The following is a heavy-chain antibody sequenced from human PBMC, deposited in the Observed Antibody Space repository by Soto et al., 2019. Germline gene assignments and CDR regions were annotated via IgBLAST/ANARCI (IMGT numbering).Heavy chain of an antibody. V-gene: IGHV2-5*01. CDR1: GFSLSTSGVG. CDR3: AHTKWYRRSWGGVSPRNECDY. CDR2: IYWNDEK. D-gene: IGHD6-13*01. Sequence: QITLRESGPTLVKPTQTLPLTCTFSGFSLSTSGVGVGWFRKPPGKALKWLALIYWNDEKRYSPSLKSRLTITKDTTNNQVEPTRTNMDRVGTATYYCAHTKWYRRSWGGVSPRNECDYWGQGTLVTVSS. J-gene: IGHJ4*02.